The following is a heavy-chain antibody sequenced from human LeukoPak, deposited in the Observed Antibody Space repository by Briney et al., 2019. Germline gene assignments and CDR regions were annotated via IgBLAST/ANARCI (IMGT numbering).Heavy chain of an antibody. V-gene: IGHV4-61*02. Sequence: SQTLSLTCTVSGGSITSGSSYWGWVRQPAGKGLEWVGRIFTSGSTNYKPSLKSRVTISVDTSKKQLSLKLSSVTAADTAVYYCARGPAVAFDYWGQGTLVTVSS. D-gene: IGHD2-2*01. CDR3: ARGPAVAFDY. J-gene: IGHJ4*02. CDR2: IFTSGST. CDR1: GGSITSGSSY.